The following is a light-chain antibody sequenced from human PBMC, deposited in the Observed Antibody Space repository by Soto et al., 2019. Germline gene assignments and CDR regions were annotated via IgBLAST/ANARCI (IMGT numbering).Light chain of an antibody. CDR3: SSYTSSSTYV. Sequence: QSVLSQPASGSESPGQSITISCTGTSSDVGGYNYVSWYQQHPGKAPKLMIYDVSNRPSGVSNRFSGSKAGNTASLTISGPQAEDEADYYRSSYTSSSTYVFGTGTKVTVL. CDR2: DVS. J-gene: IGLJ1*01. CDR1: SSDVGGYNY. V-gene: IGLV2-14*01.